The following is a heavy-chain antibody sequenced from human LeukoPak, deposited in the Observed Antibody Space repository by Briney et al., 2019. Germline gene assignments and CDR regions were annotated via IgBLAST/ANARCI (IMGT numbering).Heavy chain of an antibody. Sequence: GSSLRLSCAASGVTFDDYAMHWVRQAPGKGLEWVSGISRIIGTVGYADSVKGRFTITRDNATSTRYLQLSSLRADDTALYYCSKASGYSSGAVAYWGQGALVTVSS. CDR2: ISRIIGTV. V-gene: IGHV3-9*01. CDR1: GVTFDDYA. J-gene: IGHJ4*02. D-gene: IGHD5-18*01. CDR3: SKASGYSSGAVAY.